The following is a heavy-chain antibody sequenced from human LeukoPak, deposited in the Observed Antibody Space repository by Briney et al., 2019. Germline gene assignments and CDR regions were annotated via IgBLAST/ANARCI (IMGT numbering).Heavy chain of an antibody. D-gene: IGHD5-12*01. CDR1: GFTFSSYA. CDR3: AKSARELQGGSTYYYYYYMDV. Sequence: PGGSLRLSCAASGFTFSSYAVSWVRQAPGKGLEWVSAISGSGGSTYYADSVKGRFTISRDNSKNTLYLQMNSLRAEDTAVYYCAKSARELQGGSTYYYYYYMDVWGKGTTVTVSS. J-gene: IGHJ6*03. CDR2: ISGSGGST. V-gene: IGHV3-23*01.